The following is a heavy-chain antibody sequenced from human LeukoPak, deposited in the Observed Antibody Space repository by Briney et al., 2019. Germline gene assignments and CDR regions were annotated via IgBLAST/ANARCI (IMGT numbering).Heavy chain of an antibody. V-gene: IGHV4-30-4*08. Sequence: SQTLSLTCTVSGGSISSGDYYWSWISQPPATGLEWIGYIYYSGSTYYNPSLKSRVSISVDTSKNQFSLKLSSVTAADTAVYYCARERSGYDYDYWGQGTLVTVSS. CDR1: GGSISSGDYY. J-gene: IGHJ4*02. D-gene: IGHD5-12*01. CDR3: ARERSGYDYDY. CDR2: IYYSGST.